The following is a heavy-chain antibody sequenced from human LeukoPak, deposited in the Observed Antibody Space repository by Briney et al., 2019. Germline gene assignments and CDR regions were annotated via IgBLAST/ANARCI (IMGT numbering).Heavy chain of an antibody. Sequence: PGGSLRLSCAASGFMFDDYDMSWVRQAPGKGLEWVSGINWNAGSTAYADSVKGRFTISRDNAKNPLYLQMNSLRAEDTALYYCARAFKYSMSGYCFDYWGQGTLVTVSS. J-gene: IGHJ4*02. CDR3: ARAFKYSMSGYCFDY. CDR1: GFMFDDYD. CDR2: INWNAGST. D-gene: IGHD2-21*01. V-gene: IGHV3-20*04.